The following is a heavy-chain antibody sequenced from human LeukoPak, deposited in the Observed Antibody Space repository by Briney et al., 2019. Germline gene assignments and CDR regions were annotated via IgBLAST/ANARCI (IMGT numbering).Heavy chain of an antibody. CDR3: ARGRGYGYGIDY. J-gene: IGHJ4*02. Sequence: SQTLSLTCTVSGGSITSGGHYWSWVRQPPGRGLEWIGHIFYSGTTLYNPTLKTRLTISEDTSNNQFSLRLTSLTAADTAVYYCARGRGYGYGIDYWGQGTLVTVSS. D-gene: IGHD5-18*01. V-gene: IGHV4-30-4*08. CDR2: IFYSGTT. CDR1: GGSITSGGHY.